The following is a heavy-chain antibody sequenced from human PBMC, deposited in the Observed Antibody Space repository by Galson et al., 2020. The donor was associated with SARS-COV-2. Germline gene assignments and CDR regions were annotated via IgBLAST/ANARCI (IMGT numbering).Heavy chain of an antibody. CDR2: IYYTGSA. D-gene: IGHD7-27*01. J-gene: IGHJ6*02. CDR1: GGPINSDDYY. V-gene: IGHV4-30-4*01. CDR3: ARDVEVYGDQYYYGMDV. Sequence: ASETLSLTCTVSGGPINSDDYYWSWIRQPPGKGLEWIGNIYYTGSAYYNPSLKSRLTISVDTPKNQFSLKLSSLTAADTAVYYCARDVEVYGDQYYYGMDVWGQGTTVTVSS.